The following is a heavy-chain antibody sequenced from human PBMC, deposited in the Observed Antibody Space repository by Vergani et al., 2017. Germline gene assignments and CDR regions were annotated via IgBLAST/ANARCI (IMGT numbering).Heavy chain of an antibody. V-gene: IGHV1-2*02. Sequence: QVQLVQSGAEVKKPAASVKVSCKASGYTFTGYYMHWVRQAPGQGLEWMGWINPNSGGTNYAQKFQGRVTMTRDTSISTAYMELSRLRSDDTALYYCAREGDYCSGGSCYPAPLDYWGQGTLVTVSS. J-gene: IGHJ4*02. CDR1: GYTFTGYY. CDR2: INPNSGGT. D-gene: IGHD2-15*01. CDR3: AREGDYCSGGSCYPAPLDY.